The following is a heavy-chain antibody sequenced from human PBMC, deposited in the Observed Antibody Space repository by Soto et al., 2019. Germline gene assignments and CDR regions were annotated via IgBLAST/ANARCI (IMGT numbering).Heavy chain of an antibody. V-gene: IGHV3-30-3*01. Sequence: QVQLVESGGGVVQPGRSLRLSCAASGFTFSSYAMHWVRQAPGKGLEWVAVMSYDGSQKYYADSVKGRFTISRDNSKNTLYLQMNSLRVEETAVYYCAREDYGRHYFDYWGQGTLVTVSS. CDR1: GFTFSSYA. CDR2: MSYDGSQK. J-gene: IGHJ4*02. D-gene: IGHD4-17*01. CDR3: AREDYGRHYFDY.